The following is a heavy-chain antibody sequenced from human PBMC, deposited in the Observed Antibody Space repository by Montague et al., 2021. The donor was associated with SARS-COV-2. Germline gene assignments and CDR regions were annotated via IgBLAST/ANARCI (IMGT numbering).Heavy chain of an antibody. CDR3: ARNTIHGCFDY. V-gene: IGHV3-48*02. CDR2: ISSSSSTI. Sequence: SLRLSCPASGFTFSGTYSMNWVRQAPGKGLEWVAFISSSSSTIYYADSVKGRFTVSRDNAKNSLYLQMNSLRDEDTAVYYCARNTIHGCFDYWGQGTLVTVSS. D-gene: IGHD3-3*01. CDR1: GFTFSGTYS. J-gene: IGHJ4*02.